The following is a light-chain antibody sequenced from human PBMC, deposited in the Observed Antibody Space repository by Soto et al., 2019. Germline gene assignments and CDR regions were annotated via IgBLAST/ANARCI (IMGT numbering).Light chain of an antibody. CDR2: GTS. J-gene: IGKJ2*01. Sequence: EIVVTQSPGTLSLSPGERDTLSCRASQSVSTTYLGWYQQKPDQAPRLLVYGTSRRATGIPDRFSGSGSGTDCTLTISSLEPEDFAVYYCQHYGSSPPMYTFGQGTKLEIK. CDR1: QSVSTTY. CDR3: QHYGSSPPMYT. V-gene: IGKV3-20*01.